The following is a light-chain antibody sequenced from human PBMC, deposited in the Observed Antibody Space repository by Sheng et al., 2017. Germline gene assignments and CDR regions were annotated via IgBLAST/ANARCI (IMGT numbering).Light chain of an antibody. V-gene: IGKV3-20*01. J-gene: IGKJ1*01. CDR3: QQYGSSPVA. Sequence: EIVLTQSPGTLSLSPGERATLSCRASQYVGSTYLAWYQQKPGQAPRLLIYGASSRATGLPDRFSGSGSETDFTLTISRLEPEDSAVYFCQQYGSSPVAFGQGTKVEIK. CDR1: QYVGSTY. CDR2: GAS.